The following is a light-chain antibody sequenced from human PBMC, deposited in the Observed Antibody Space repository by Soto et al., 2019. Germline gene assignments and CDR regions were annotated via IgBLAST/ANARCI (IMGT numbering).Light chain of an antibody. CDR3: QQRGNWPWT. J-gene: IGKJ1*01. CDR2: DAS. V-gene: IGKV3-11*01. Sequence: EIVLTQSPATLSLSPGEIATLSCRASQSVSSYLAWYQQKPGQAPRLLIYDASNRATGIPARFSGSGSGTDFTLTISSLEPEDVAVYYCQQRGNWPWTFGQGTKVEIK. CDR1: QSVSSY.